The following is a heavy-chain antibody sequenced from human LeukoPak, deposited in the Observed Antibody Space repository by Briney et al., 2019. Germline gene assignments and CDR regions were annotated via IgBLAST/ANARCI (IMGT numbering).Heavy chain of an antibody. CDR1: GGSISSGGYY. V-gene: IGHV4-61*08. CDR2: IYYSGST. Sequence: SETLSLTCTVSGGSISSGGYYWSWIRQHPGKGLEWIGYIYYSGSTNYNPSLKSRVTISVDTSKNQFSLKLSSVTAADTAVYYCARSTRNWFDPWGQGTLVTVSS. CDR3: ARSTRNWFDP. J-gene: IGHJ5*02.